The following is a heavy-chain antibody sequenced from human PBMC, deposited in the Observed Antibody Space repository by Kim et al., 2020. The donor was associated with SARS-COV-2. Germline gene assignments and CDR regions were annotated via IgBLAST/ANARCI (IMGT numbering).Heavy chain of an antibody. Sequence: ASVKVSCKAPGFIFTTYYMFWVRQAPGQGLEWMGTIFPSGDGTTSAQKFQGRFTMTRDTSTSTIYMDLSSLSYEDTAIYYCAADPVTNWAFYWGQGTLVTVSS. CDR2: IFPSGDGT. CDR3: AADPVTNWAFY. J-gene: IGHJ4*02. CDR1: GFIFTTYY. V-gene: IGHV1-46*01. D-gene: IGHD7-27*01.